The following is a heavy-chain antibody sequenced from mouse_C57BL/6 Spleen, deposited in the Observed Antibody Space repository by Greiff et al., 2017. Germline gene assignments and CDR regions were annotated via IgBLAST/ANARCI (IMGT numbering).Heavy chain of an antibody. Sequence: QVQLQQPGAELVKPGASVKVSCKASGYTFTSYWMHWVKQRPGQGLEWIGRIHPSDSDTNYNQKFKGKATLTVAKSSSTAYMQLSSLPSEGSAVYYCAISVVVAYWGQGTLVTVSA. J-gene: IGHJ3*01. V-gene: IGHV1-74*01. D-gene: IGHD6-1*01. CDR1: GYTFTSYW. CDR3: AISVVVAY. CDR2: IHPSDSDT.